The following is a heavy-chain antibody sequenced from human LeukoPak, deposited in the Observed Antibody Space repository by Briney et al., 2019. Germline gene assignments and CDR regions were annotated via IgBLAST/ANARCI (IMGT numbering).Heavy chain of an antibody. CDR3: ASPPIVVVPAAMS. D-gene: IGHD2-2*01. CDR1: GFTFSSYA. CDR2: ISYDGSNK. Sequence: PGGSLRLSCAASGFTFSSYAMHWVRQAPGEVLEWVAVISYDGSNKYYADSVKGRFTISRDNSKNTLYLQMNSLRAEDTAVYYCASPPIVVVPAAMSWGQGTMVTVSS. V-gene: IGHV3-30-3*01. J-gene: IGHJ3*01.